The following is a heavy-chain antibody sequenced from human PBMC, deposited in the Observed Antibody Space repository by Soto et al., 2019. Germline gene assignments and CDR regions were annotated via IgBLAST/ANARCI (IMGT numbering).Heavy chain of an antibody. V-gene: IGHV1-69*01. CDR1: GGTFSSYA. D-gene: IGHD3-22*01. Sequence: QVQLVQSGAEVQKPGSSVKVSCKASGGTFSSYAISWVRQAPGQGLEWMGGIIPIFGTANYAQKFQGRVTITADESTSTAYMELSSLRSEDTAVYYCARGPPYYYDSSGPWGYFQHWGQGTLVTVSS. CDR3: ARGPPYYYDSSGPWGYFQH. J-gene: IGHJ1*01. CDR2: IIPIFGTA.